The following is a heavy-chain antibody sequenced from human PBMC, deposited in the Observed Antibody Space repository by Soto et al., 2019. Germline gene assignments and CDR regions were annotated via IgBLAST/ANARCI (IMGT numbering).Heavy chain of an antibody. D-gene: IGHD1-1*01. J-gene: IGHJ4*02. CDR1: GDFISSGGHY. Sequence: SETLSLTCTVSGDFISSGGHYWSWIRQHPGKGLEWIGNVYYTGTTFSNPSLKSRVAMSVDTSKNQVSLKVSSVTAADTAVYFCAKFNLLDTIPYFAYWGPGTLVPVSS. CDR3: AKFNLLDTIPYFAY. V-gene: IGHV4-31*03. CDR2: VYYTGTT.